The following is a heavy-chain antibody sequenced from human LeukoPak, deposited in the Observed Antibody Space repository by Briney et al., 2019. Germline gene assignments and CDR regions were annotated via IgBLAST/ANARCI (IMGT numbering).Heavy chain of an antibody. CDR2: ISYDGSNK. V-gene: IGHV3-30-3*01. CDR1: GFTFSSYA. J-gene: IGHJ4*02. CDR3: AREGHFNCGGDCYCPDY. D-gene: IGHD2-21*02. Sequence: PGRSLRLSCAASGFTFSSYAMHWVRQAPGKGLEWVAVISYDGSNKYYADSVKGRFTISRDNAKNSLYLQMNSLRAEDTAVYYCAREGHFNCGGDCYCPDYWGQGTLVTVSS.